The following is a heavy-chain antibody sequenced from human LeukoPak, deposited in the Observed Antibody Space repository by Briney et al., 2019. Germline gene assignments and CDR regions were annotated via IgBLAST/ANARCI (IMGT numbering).Heavy chain of an antibody. CDR1: GASIGSFY. CDR2: ISPNGLA. CDR3: TRHDVVPVLGHGMAV. V-gene: IGHV4-59*08. J-gene: IGHJ6*02. Sequence: SETLSLTCTVSGASIGSFYWSWIRQSPGKGLEWIAYISPNGLANHMPSLKSRVTMSRDTSANQFSLILRSVTAADTGVYYCTRHDVVPVLGHGMAVWGQGTTVTVSS. D-gene: IGHD2-2*01.